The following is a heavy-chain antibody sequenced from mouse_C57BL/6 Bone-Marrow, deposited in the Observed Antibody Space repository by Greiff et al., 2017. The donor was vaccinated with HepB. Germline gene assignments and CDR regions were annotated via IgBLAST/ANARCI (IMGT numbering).Heavy chain of an antibody. D-gene: IGHD1-1*01. J-gene: IGHJ1*03. CDR3: ARVITTVVAHWYFDV. CDR2: IDPSDSYT. CDR1: GYTFTSYW. Sequence: VQLQQPGAELVKPGASVKLSCKASGYTFTSYWMQWVKQRPGQGLEWIGEIDPSDSYTNYNQKFKGKATLTVDTSSRTAYMQLSSLTSEDSAVYYCARVITTVVAHWYFDVWGTGTTVTVSS. V-gene: IGHV1-50*01.